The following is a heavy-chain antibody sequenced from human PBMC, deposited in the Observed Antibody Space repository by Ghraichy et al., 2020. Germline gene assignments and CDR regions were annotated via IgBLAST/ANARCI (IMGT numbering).Heavy chain of an antibody. V-gene: IGHV3-7*03. CDR1: GFTFSNFW. D-gene: IGHD3-3*01. CDR2: VKEDGSEA. CDR3: ARAPAWSDFFDS. J-gene: IGHJ4*02. Sequence: GGSLRLSCAASGFTFSNFWMNWVRQAPGKGLEWVANVKEDGSEAYYVDSVRGRFTISRDNAKNSLYLHMNGLRAEDSAIYFCARAPAWSDFFDSWGQGTPVSVSP.